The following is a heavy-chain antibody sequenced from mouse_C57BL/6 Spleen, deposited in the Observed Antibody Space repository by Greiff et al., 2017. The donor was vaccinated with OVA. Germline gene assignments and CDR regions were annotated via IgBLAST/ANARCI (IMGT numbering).Heavy chain of an antibody. CDR2: ISNGGGST. CDR3: ARQDYYGSSWDY. CDR1: GFTFSDYY. J-gene: IGHJ2*01. V-gene: IGHV5-12*01. D-gene: IGHD1-1*01. Sequence: EVKLQESGGGLVQPGGSLKLSCAASGFTFSDYYMYWVRQTPEKRLEWVAYISNGGGSTYYPDTVKGRFTISRDNAKNTLYLQMSRLKSEDTAMYYCARQDYYGSSWDYWGQGTTLTVSS.